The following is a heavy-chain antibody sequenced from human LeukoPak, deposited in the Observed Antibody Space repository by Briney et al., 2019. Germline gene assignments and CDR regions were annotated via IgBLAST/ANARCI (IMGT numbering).Heavy chain of an antibody. D-gene: IGHD3-3*01. CDR1: GFTFGDYA. CDR2: IRTKAYGGTT. Sequence: PGGSLRLSCTTSGFTFGDYATSWFCQAPGKGLEWVGFIRTKAYGGTTEYAASVKGRFTISRDDSKSIAYLQMNSLKTEDTAVYYCTRGNYDLGDYWGQGTLVTVSS. CDR3: TRGNYDLGDY. J-gene: IGHJ4*02. V-gene: IGHV3-49*03.